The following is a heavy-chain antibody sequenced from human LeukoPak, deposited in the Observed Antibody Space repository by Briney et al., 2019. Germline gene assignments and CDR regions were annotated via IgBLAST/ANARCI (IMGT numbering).Heavy chain of an antibody. J-gene: IGHJ4*02. D-gene: IGHD6-19*01. Sequence: GESLKISWKGSGYSFTSDWIGGGRPMPGEGVELIGIISPGDYATRYSPSFPGAVTISADTSISTAYLQWSSLKASDTAMYYCARSVAGLDYGGQGTLVTVSS. CDR1: GYSFTSDW. CDR2: ISPGDYAT. CDR3: ARSVAGLDY. V-gene: IGHV5-51*01.